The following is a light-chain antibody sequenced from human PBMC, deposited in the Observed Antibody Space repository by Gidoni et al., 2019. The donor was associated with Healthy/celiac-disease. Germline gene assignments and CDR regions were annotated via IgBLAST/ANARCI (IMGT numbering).Light chain of an antibody. Sequence: EIVMTQSPATLSVSPGERATLSCRASQSVSSNLAWYQQKPGQAPRLLIYGASTRATGIPARFSVSVSGTEFTLTISSLQSEDFAVYYCQQYNNWPFYTFGQXTKLEIK. V-gene: IGKV3-15*01. CDR1: QSVSSN. J-gene: IGKJ2*01. CDR3: QQYNNWPFYT. CDR2: GAS.